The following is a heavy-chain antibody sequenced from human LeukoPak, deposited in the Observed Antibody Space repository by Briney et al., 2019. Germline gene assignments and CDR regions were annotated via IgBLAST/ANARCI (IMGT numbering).Heavy chain of an antibody. D-gene: IGHD6-19*01. J-gene: IGHJ4*02. CDR2: ISASGRDT. CDR3: AKDEFGSGWYGGFDD. Sequence: GGPLRLSCAASGFIFRSYTMTWVRQAPGKGLEWVSAISASGRDTYYADSVKGRFTISRDNSKSTLYLQMNSLRAEDTALYYCAKDEFGSGWYGGFDDWGQGTPVTVSS. V-gene: IGHV3-23*01. CDR1: GFIFRSYT.